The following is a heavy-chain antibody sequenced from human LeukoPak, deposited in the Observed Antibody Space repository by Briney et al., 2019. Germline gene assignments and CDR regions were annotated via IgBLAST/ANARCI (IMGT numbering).Heavy chain of an antibody. CDR2: IIPIFGTA. D-gene: IGHD5-12*01. CDR3: ARDSGHPSSFDY. CDR1: GGTFSSYA. J-gene: IGHJ4*02. V-gene: IGHV1-69*05. Sequence: SVKVSCKASGGTFSSYAISWVRQAPGQGLEWMGRIIPIFGTANYAQRFQGRVTITTDESTSTAYMELSSLRSEDTAVYYCARDSGHPSSFDYWGQGTLVTVSS.